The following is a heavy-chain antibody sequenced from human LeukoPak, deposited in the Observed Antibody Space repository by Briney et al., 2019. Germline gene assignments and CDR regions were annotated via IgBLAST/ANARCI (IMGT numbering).Heavy chain of an antibody. CDR1: GFTFSTYW. CDR2: IKQDGGEK. Sequence: GGSLRLSCVASGFTFSTYWMSWVRQAPGKGLEWVANIKQDGGEKYSVDSVKGRFTISRDNAKSSLYLQMNSLRAEDTALYYCARRESTYQNYYYFYYMDVWGKGTTVTVSS. CDR3: ARRESTYQNYYYFYYMDV. J-gene: IGHJ6*03. V-gene: IGHV3-7*03.